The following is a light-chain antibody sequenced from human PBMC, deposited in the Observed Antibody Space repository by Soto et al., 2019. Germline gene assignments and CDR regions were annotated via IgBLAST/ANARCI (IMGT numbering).Light chain of an antibody. CDR2: GAS. Sequence: EIVMTQSPSTLSVSPGERATLSCRASQSVSSDLAWYHQKPGQAPRLLIYGASTRATGIPARFSGSGSGTECSVTKDCMQSEALAVYFCQQDKNWPQVVGPGTQLDIK. CDR3: QQDKNWPQV. CDR1: QSVSSD. J-gene: IGKJ5*01. V-gene: IGKV3-15*01.